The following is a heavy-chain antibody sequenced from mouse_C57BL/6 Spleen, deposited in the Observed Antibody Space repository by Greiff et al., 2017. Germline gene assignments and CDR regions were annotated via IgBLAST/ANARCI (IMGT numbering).Heavy chain of an antibody. CDR3: VRQTGWGYFDY. D-gene: IGHD4-1*01. CDR1: GFSFNTYA. CDR2: IRSKSNNYAT. J-gene: IGHJ2*01. Sequence: EVKLEESGGGLVQPKGSLKLSCAASGFSFNTYAMNWVRQAPGKGLEWVARIRSKSNNYATYYADSVKDRFTISRADSESMLYLQMNNLKTEDTAMYYCVRQTGWGYFDYWGQGTTLTVSS. V-gene: IGHV10-1*01.